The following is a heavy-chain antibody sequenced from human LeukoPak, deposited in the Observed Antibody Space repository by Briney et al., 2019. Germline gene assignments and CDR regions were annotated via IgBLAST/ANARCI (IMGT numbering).Heavy chain of an antibody. CDR2: IYYSGST. D-gene: IGHD1-26*01. CDR3: ARIMGHFDF. CDR1: GGSISSYY. V-gene: IGHV4-59*13. Sequence: PSETLSLTCTVSGGSISSYYWTWIRQPPGKGLEWIGYIYYSGSTDYNPSPKSRVTISVDTSENQFSLKLTSVTAADTAVYYCARIMGHFDFWGQGTLVTVSS. J-gene: IGHJ4*02.